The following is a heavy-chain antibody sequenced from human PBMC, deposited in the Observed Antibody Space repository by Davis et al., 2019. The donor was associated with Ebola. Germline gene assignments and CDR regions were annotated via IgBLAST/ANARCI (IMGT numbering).Heavy chain of an antibody. Sequence: AASVKVSCKASGYTFISYDINWVRQAPGQGLEWRGWKNPNSGNTGYAQKFQGRVTMTRNTSISTAYMELSSLRSEDTAVYYCARGEDRLNWFDPWGQGTLVTVSS. D-gene: IGHD1-14*01. J-gene: IGHJ5*02. CDR2: KNPNSGNT. CDR3: ARGEDRLNWFDP. V-gene: IGHV1-8*01. CDR1: GYTFISYD.